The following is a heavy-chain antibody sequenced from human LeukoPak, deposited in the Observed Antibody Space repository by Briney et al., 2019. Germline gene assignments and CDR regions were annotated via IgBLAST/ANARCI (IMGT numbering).Heavy chain of an antibody. D-gene: IGHD7-27*01. CDR2: IVVGSGNT. CDR1: GFTFTSSA. J-gene: IGHJ4*02. CDR3: AAETNGVTPALDY. V-gene: IGHV1-58*01. Sequence: SVKVSCKASGFTFTSSAVQWVRQARGQRLEWIGWIVVGSGNTNYAQKFQERVTITRDMSTSTAYMELSSLRSEDTAVYYCAAETNGVTPALDYWGQGTLVTVSS.